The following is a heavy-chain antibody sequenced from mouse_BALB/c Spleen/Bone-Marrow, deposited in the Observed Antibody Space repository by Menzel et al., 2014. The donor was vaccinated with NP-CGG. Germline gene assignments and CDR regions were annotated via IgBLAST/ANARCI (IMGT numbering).Heavy chain of an antibody. CDR3: ARWDDYEAWFAY. J-gene: IGHJ3*01. Sequence: VMLVESGAELARPGASVKLSRKASGYTFTSYWMQWVIQRPGQGLEWIGAIYPGDGDTRYTQKFKGKATLTADKSSSTAYMQLSSLASEDSAVYYCARWDDYEAWFAYWGQGTLVTVSA. V-gene: IGHV1-87*01. D-gene: IGHD2-4*01. CDR2: IYPGDGDT. CDR1: GYTFTSYW.